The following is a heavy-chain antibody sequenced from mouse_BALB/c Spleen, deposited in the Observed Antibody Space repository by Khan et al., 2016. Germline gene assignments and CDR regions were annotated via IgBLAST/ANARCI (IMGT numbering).Heavy chain of an antibody. Sequence: EVELVESGGGLVKPGGSLKLSCAASGFTFSDYYMYWVRQTPEKRLEWVATISDGGSYTYYPDSVKGRFNISRDNAKNNLYLQMSSLKSEDTAMYYCARVGLRLPWFAYWGQGTLVTVSA. D-gene: IGHD1-2*01. CDR1: GFTFSDYY. CDR2: ISDGGSYT. V-gene: IGHV5-4*02. CDR3: ARVGLRLPWFAY. J-gene: IGHJ3*01.